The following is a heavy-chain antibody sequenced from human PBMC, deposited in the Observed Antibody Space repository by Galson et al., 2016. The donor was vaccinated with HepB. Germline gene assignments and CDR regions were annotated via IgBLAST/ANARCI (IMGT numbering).Heavy chain of an antibody. D-gene: IGHD3-22*01. CDR1: GDSMTPYY. J-gene: IGHJ4*02. Sequence: LPLTCTVYGDSMTPYYCSWIRQPPGKGLEWSGYAYYGGYADYNPSLKSRVTISVDTSKTQFSLILSSVTAADTAVYFCARRGLITKKFDYWGQGILVTVSS. CDR3: ARRGLITKKFDY. CDR2: AYYGGYA. V-gene: IGHV4-59*12.